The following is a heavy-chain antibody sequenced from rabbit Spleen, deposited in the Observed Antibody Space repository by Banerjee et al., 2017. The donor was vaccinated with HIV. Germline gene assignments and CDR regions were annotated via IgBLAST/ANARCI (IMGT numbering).Heavy chain of an antibody. V-gene: IGHV1S7*01. CDR3: FRDQAGDADFVPYYLNL. Sequence: QLVESGGGLVQPGGSLKLSCKASGFDFSNYGVSWVRQAPGKGRELIGYIEPIFGNTNYSNAVKGRFPITSHNAQNTLYLQLSSLTAADTATYFCFRDQAGDADFVPYYLNLWGPGTLVTVS. CDR1: GFDFSNYG. D-gene: IGHD6-1*01. J-gene: IGHJ4*01. CDR2: IEPIFGNT.